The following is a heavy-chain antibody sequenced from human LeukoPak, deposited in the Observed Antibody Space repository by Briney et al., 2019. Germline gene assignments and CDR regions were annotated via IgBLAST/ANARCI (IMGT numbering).Heavy chain of an antibody. V-gene: IGHV3-48*03. CDR3: ARALMVRGVIIGSDY. Sequence: PGGSLRLSCAASGFTFSSYEMNWVRQAPGEGLEWGSYISSSGSTIYYADAVKGRFTISRDNAKNSLYLQMNSLRAEDTAVYYCARALMVRGVIIGSDYWGQGTLVTVSS. CDR2: ISSSGSTI. CDR1: GFTFSSYE. D-gene: IGHD3-10*01. J-gene: IGHJ4*02.